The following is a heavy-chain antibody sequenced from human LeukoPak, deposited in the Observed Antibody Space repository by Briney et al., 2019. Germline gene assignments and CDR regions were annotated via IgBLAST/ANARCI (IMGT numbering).Heavy chain of an antibody. Sequence: GGSLRLSCAASGFTFSDYYMSWIRQAPGKGLEWVSYISSSSSYTNYADSVKGRFTISRDNAKNTLYLQMNSLRPEDTAVYFCAKDSRTAGWGAFDFWGQGTMVIVSS. CDR3: AKDSRTAGWGAFDF. J-gene: IGHJ3*01. CDR1: GFTFSDYY. CDR2: ISSSSSYT. D-gene: IGHD6-19*01. V-gene: IGHV3-11*06.